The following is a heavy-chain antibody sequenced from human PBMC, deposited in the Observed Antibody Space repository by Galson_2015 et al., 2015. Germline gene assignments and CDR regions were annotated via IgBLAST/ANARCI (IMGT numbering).Heavy chain of an antibody. Sequence: SVKVSCKASGYTFTSYYMHWVRQAPGQGLEWMGIINPSGGSTSYAQKFQGRVTMTRDTSTSTVYMELSSLRSEDTAVYYCARVLSGSYPDDAFDIWGQGTMVTVSS. V-gene: IGHV1-46*01. CDR3: ARVLSGSYPDDAFDI. CDR1: GYTFTSYY. J-gene: IGHJ3*02. D-gene: IGHD1-26*01. CDR2: INPSGGST.